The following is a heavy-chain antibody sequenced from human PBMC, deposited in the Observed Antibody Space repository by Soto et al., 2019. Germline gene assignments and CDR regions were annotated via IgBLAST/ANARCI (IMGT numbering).Heavy chain of an antibody. J-gene: IGHJ6*03. CDR2: ISYDGSNK. CDR1: GFTFSSYG. CDR3: AKVADNWNDYYYYMDV. Sequence: GGSLRLSCAASGFTFSSYGMHWVRQAPGKGLEWVAVISYDGSNKYYADSVKGRFTISRDNSKNTLYLQMNSLRAEDTAVYYCAKVADNWNDYYYYMDVWGKGTTVTVSS. D-gene: IGHD1-20*01. V-gene: IGHV3-30*18.